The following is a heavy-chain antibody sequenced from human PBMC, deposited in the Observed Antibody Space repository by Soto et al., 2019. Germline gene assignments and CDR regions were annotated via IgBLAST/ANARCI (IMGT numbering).Heavy chain of an antibody. Sequence: QITLKEYGPTLVKATQTLTLTCTFSGFSLSTSGVGVGWIRQHPGKALEWLALIYWDDDKFYSPSLKRMLTITKDTSKNQVVLTMTNMDPVDTATYYCAHIHYYCSVSVLLSPNNWFDPWGQGTLGTVSS. V-gene: IGHV2-5*02. CDR1: GFSLSTSGVG. CDR3: AHIHYYCSVSVLLSPNNWFDP. D-gene: IGHD3-10*01. J-gene: IGHJ5*02. CDR2: IYWDDDK.